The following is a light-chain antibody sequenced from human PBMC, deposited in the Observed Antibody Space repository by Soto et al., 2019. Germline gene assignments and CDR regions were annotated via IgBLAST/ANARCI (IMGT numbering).Light chain of an antibody. CDR3: QQSYSPLT. CDR1: QSISSY. V-gene: IGKV1-39*01. J-gene: IGKJ4*01. CDR2: AAS. Sequence: DIQMTPSPSSLSASVVYRVTITCRASQSISSYLNWHQQKPGKAPKLLIYAASSLQSGVPSRFSGSGSGTDSTLTISSLQPEDFATDDCQQSYSPLTFGGGTKGDIK.